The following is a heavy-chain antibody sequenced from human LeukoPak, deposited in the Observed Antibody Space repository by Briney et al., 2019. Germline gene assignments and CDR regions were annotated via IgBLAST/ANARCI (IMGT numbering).Heavy chain of an antibody. D-gene: IGHD3-3*01. CDR1: GFTFSSYA. J-gene: IGHJ4*02. Sequence: GRSLRLSCAASGFTFSSYAMHWVRQAPGKGLEWVAVISYDGRNKYYADSVKGGFTIYRDNYKNTLYLQMNSLRAEDTAVYYCARDAFYYDFWSGYYTLEDYFDYWGQGTLVTVSS. CDR2: ISYDGRNK. V-gene: IGHV3-30*04. CDR3: ARDAFYYDFWSGYYTLEDYFDY.